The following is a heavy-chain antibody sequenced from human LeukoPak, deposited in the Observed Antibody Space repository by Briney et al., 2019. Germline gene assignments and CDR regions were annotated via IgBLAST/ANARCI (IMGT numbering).Heavy chain of an antibody. CDR1: GGSISSGGYY. J-gene: IGHJ4*02. V-gene: IGHV4-30-2*01. Sequence: SQTLSLTCTVSGGSISSGGYYWSWIRQPPGKGLEWIGYIYHSGSTYYNPSLKSRVTISVDRSKNQFSLKLSSVTAADTAVYYCARVGGLFRPFDCWGQGTLVTVSS. CDR3: ARVGGLFRPFDC. CDR2: IYHSGST. D-gene: IGHD3-16*01.